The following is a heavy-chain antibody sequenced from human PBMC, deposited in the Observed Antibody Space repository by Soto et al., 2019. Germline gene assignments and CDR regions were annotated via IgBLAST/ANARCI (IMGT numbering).Heavy chain of an antibody. V-gene: IGHV3-23*01. CDR3: AKGFIVVVTVRRPDDAFEV. D-gene: IGHD2-21*02. CDR2: ISGGGGNT. CDR1: GFTFGNYG. Sequence: DVKLLESGGGLVHPGGSLRLSCATSGFTFGNYGINWVRQAPGKGLEWVAGISGGGGNTYYADSVKGRFTISRDPLKKPVFLEMKSLSADVTAVYYCAKGFIVVVTVRRPDDAFEVLGQGTMVSVSS. J-gene: IGHJ3*01.